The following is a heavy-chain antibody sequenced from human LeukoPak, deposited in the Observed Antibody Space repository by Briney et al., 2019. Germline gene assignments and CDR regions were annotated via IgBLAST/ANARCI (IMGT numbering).Heavy chain of an antibody. CDR3: ARDNLRGLFDY. Sequence: RTSETLSLTCTVSGGSISSSSYSWGWLRQPPVKGLEWIGSIYYSGSTYYNPSLKSRVTISVDTSKNQFSLKLSSVTAADTAVYYCARDNLRGLFDYWGQGTLVTVSS. J-gene: IGHJ4*02. CDR2: IYYSGST. CDR1: GGSISSSSYS. D-gene: IGHD3-10*01. V-gene: IGHV4-39*02.